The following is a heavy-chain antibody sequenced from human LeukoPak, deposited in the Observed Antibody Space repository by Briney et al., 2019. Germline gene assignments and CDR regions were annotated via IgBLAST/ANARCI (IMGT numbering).Heavy chain of an antibody. CDR1: GGSISSGSYY. CDR2: IYTSGST. Sequence: SQTLSLTCTVSGGSISSGSYYWGWIRQPAGKGLEWIGRIYTSGSTNYNPSLKSRVTISVDTSKNQFSLKLSSVTAADTAVYYCARGGRYYDSSGYPDYWGQGTLVTVSS. V-gene: IGHV4-61*02. J-gene: IGHJ4*02. D-gene: IGHD3-22*01. CDR3: ARGGRYYDSSGYPDY.